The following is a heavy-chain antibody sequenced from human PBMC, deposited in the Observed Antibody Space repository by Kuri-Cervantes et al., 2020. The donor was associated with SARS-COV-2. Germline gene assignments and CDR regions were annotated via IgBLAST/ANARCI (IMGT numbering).Heavy chain of an antibody. Sequence: GESLKISCAASGFTFSRSWMLWVRQAPGKGLVWVSRINSDGSATSYPDSVEGRFTISRDNAKNTLSLQMNSLSAEDTAVYHCAKGIAVAGTGGFDYWGQGTLVTVSS. CDR3: AKGIAVAGTGGFDY. J-gene: IGHJ4*02. CDR2: INSDGSAT. D-gene: IGHD6-19*01. V-gene: IGHV3-74*01. CDR1: GFTFSRSW.